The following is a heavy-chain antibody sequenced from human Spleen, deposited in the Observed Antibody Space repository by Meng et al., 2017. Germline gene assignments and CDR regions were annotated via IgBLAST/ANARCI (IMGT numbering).Heavy chain of an antibody. CDR2: IYPRGNT. D-gene: IGHD3-3*01. J-gene: IGHJ4*02. V-gene: IGHV4-38-2*01. CDR1: GYSINSDYY. CDR3: AGLFFYFDY. Sequence: GSLRLSCAVSGYSINSDYYWGWIRQPPGKGLEWIGSIYPRGNTYYNPSLESRVTISIDTSKNQFSLKIDSVTAADSAIYYCAGLFFYFDYWGQGALVTVS.